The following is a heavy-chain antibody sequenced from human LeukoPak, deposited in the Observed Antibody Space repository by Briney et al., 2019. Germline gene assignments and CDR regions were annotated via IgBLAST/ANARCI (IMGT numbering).Heavy chain of an antibody. J-gene: IGHJ4*02. Sequence: SETLSLTWAVYGGSFSGYYWSWIRQPPGKGLEWIGEINHSGSTNYNPSLKSRVTISVDTSKNQFSLKLSSVTAADTAVYYCARGEWELPFDYWGQGTLVTVSS. CDR1: GGSFSGYY. CDR3: ARGEWELPFDY. D-gene: IGHD1-26*01. V-gene: IGHV4-34*01. CDR2: INHSGST.